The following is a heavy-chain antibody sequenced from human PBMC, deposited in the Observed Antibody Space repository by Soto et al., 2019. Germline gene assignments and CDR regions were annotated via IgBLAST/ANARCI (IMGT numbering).Heavy chain of an antibody. CDR1: GFSLSTSGVG. J-gene: IGHJ4*02. D-gene: IGHD2-8*01. V-gene: IGHV2-5*02. CDR2: IYWDDDK. CDR3: AHRRYSTNGVCQSVFDY. Sequence: ITLKESGPTLVKPTQTLTLTCTFSGFSLSTSGVGVGWIRQPPGKALEWLALIYWDDDKRYSPSLKSRLTITKDTSKNQVVLTMTNMDPVDTATYYCAHRRYSTNGVCQSVFDYWGQGTLVTVSS.